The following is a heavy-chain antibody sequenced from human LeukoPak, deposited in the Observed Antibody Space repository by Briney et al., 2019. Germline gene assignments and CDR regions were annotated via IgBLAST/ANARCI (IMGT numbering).Heavy chain of an antibody. J-gene: IGHJ3*02. D-gene: IGHD1-26*01. CDR3: ARDPVGAIPSVPPFVAFDI. V-gene: IGHV1-18*01. CDR1: GYTFTSYG. Sequence: ASVKVSCKASGYTFTSYGISWVRQAPGQGLEWMGWISAYNGNTNYAQKFQGRVTITADESTSTAYMELSSLRSEDTAVYYCARDPVGAIPSVPPFVAFDIWGQGTMVTVSS. CDR2: ISAYNGNT.